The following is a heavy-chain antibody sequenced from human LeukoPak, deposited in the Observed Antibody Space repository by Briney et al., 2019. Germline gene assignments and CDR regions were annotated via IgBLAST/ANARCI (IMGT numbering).Heavy chain of an antibody. CDR3: TRQEPLFEDNSRDWFDA. D-gene: IGHD6-13*01. Sequence: GGSLRLSCAASGFTFSGSAVLCVRQAPGKGLEWVGRIRSKANSYATTYAASVNGRFTISRDDSKNTAYLHMNRLKIEDTAVYYCTRQEPLFEDNSRDWFDAWARGTLVTVSS. CDR2: IRSKANSYAT. CDR1: GFTFSGSA. J-gene: IGHJ5*02. V-gene: IGHV3-73*01.